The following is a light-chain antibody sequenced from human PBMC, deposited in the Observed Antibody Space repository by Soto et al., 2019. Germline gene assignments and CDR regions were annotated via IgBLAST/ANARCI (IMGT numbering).Light chain of an antibody. Sequence: DIAMTQSPSPLVASVGYRVTFTGRAGHNGYNGVEWYQQKPEKAPKSMIYAASSYHSGVPLRFSGSGSGAHFALTISSLKPEDFATYYCLQHVGYARTVGQGTNLEIK. J-gene: IGKJ1*01. CDR2: AAS. CDR1: HNGYNG. V-gene: IGKV1D-16*01. CDR3: LQHVGYART.